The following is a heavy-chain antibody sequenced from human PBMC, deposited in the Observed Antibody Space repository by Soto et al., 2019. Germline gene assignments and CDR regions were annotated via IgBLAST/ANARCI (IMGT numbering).Heavy chain of an antibody. V-gene: IGHV4-38-2*01. CDR1: GGSIISNYW. J-gene: IGHJ5*01. CDR3: ARGRYCLTGRCFPNWFDS. Sequence: SETLSLTCAVSGGSIISNYWWAWIRQSPGEGLVWIGSIYHSGTTYYNPSFESRVAISLDTSKSQFSLNVTSVTAADTAVYFCARGRYCLTGRCFPNWFDSWGQGTLVTVSS. CDR2: IYHSGTT. D-gene: IGHD2-15*01.